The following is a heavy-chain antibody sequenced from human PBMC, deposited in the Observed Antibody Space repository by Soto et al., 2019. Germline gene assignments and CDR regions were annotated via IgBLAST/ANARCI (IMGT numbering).Heavy chain of an antibody. J-gene: IGHJ4*02. CDR1: GFTFSGNA. CDR3: AKDLRDSSGYYYYIDY. D-gene: IGHD3-22*01. V-gene: IGHV3-23*01. CDR2: ISSTGGST. Sequence: GGSLRLSCVASGFTFSGNAMSWVRQAPGKGLEWVSAISSTGGSTYYADSVKGRFTISRDTSKNTLYLQMNSLRAEDTAVYYCAKDLRDSSGYYYYIDYWGQGTLVTVSS.